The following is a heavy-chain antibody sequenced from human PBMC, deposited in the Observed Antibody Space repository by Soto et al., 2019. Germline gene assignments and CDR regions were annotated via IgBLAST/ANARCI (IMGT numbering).Heavy chain of an antibody. CDR1: GGSFSGYY. CDR2: INHIGSI. CDR3: ARGNGMILAVQGDAPDKYCLDS. D-gene: IGHD3-22*01. V-gene: IGHV4-34*01. J-gene: IGHJ4*02. Sequence: SQTLSLTCAVYGGSFSGYYWSRIRQPPGKGLEWIGEINHIGSINNNPSLKSRVTISVDTSKNQSSLKLRSVTAADTAIYYCARGNGMILAVQGDAPDKYCLDSWSQGTLVTVSS.